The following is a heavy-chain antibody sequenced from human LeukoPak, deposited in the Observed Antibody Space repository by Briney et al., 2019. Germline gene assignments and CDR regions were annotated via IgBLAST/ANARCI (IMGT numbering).Heavy chain of an antibody. CDR2: IYSGGST. V-gene: IGHV3-53*01. Sequence: PGGSLRLSCAASGFTVSSNYMSWVRQAPGKGLEWVSVIYSGGSTYYADSVKGRFTISRDNSKNTLYLQMNSLRAEDTAVYYCALGISPVAGPPTAFDYWGQGTLVTVSS. D-gene: IGHD6-19*01. CDR1: GFTVSSNY. J-gene: IGHJ4*02. CDR3: ALGISPVAGPPTAFDY.